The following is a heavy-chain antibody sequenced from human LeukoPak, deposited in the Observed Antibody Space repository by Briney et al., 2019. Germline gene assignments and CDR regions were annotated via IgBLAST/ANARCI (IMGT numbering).Heavy chain of an antibody. J-gene: IGHJ5*02. CDR2: IYYSGST. Sequence: SETLSLTCTVSGGSISSYYWSWIRQPPGKGLEWIGYIYYSGSTNYNPSLKGRVTISVDTSKNQFSLKLSSVTAADTAVYYCARFLSDYYGSGSYGWFDPWGQGTLVTVSS. D-gene: IGHD3-10*01. CDR1: GGSISSYY. V-gene: IGHV4-59*01. CDR3: ARFLSDYYGSGSYGWFDP.